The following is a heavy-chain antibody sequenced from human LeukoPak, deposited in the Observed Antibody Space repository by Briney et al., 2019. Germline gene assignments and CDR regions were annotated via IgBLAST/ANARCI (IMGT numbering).Heavy chain of an antibody. D-gene: IGHD5-18*01. CDR1: GYTFTSYD. Sequence: ASVKVSCKASGYTFTSYDINWVRQATGQGLEWMGWMNPNSGNTGYAQKLQGRVTMTTDTSTSTAYMELRSLRSDDTAVYYCARVPGYSYGPFDYWGQGTLVTVSS. V-gene: IGHV1-8*01. CDR2: MNPNSGNT. CDR3: ARVPGYSYGPFDY. J-gene: IGHJ4*02.